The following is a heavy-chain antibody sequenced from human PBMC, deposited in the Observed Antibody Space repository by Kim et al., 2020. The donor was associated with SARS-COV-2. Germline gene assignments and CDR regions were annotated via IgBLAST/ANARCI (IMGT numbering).Heavy chain of an antibody. CDR2: LYPSGST. D-gene: IGHD3-22*01. CDR3: AGVLGVDSSLIFDC. V-gene: IGHV4-4*07. Sequence: SETLSLTCTVSGGAINTYNWGWIRQPGGRGLEWIGRLYPSGSTHYNPSLKSRATISRDTSKNQFSLKLSSVTAADTAVYYCAGVLGVDSSLIFDCWGQGVLLTVSS. J-gene: IGHJ4*02. CDR1: GGAINTYN.